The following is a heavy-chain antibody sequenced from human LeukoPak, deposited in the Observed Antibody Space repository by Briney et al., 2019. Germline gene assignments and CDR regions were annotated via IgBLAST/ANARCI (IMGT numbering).Heavy chain of an antibody. CDR2: IKEDGTQK. J-gene: IGHJ4*03. CDR3: AKTGERDY. CDR1: GFTFSSYW. V-gene: IGHV3-7*01. D-gene: IGHD7-27*01. Sequence: PGGSLRLSCAAPGFTFSSYWMSWVRQAPGKGPEWVANIKEDGTQKYYVDSVRGRFTISRDNAENSLYLQMNSLRDEDTAVYYCAKTGERDYWGQGTTVTVSS.